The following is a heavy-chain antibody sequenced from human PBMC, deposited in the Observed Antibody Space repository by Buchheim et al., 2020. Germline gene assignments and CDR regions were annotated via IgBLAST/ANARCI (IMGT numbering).Heavy chain of an antibody. CDR2: ISGDGTST. J-gene: IGHJ4*02. CDR3: AKDRGDSTGHFDY. CDR1: GFNFRSYA. V-gene: IGHV3-23*01. D-gene: IGHD2-8*02. Sequence: EVQLLESGGDLVQPGGSLRLSCAASGFNFRSYAMRWVRQDPGKGPEWVSGISGDGTSTNYADSVKGRFTISRDNSKNILYLQMESLRAEDTAVYYCAKDRGDSTGHFDYWGQGTL.